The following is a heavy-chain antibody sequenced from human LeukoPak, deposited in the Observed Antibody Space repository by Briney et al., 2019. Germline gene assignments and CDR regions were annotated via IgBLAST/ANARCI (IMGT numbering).Heavy chain of an antibody. CDR3: ARVIVVLGGYFDY. Sequence: SETLSLTCAVDGGSFSGYYWSWVRQPPGRGLEWIAEINHSGSPNYNPSLKSRVTMSIDTSKNQFSLKLSSVTAADTAVYYCARVIVVLGGYFDYWGQGTLVTVSS. CDR2: INHSGSP. D-gene: IGHD2-8*02. J-gene: IGHJ4*02. CDR1: GGSFSGYY. V-gene: IGHV4-34*01.